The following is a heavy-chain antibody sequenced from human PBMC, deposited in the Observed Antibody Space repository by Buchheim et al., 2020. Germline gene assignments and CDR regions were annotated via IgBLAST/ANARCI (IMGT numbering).Heavy chain of an antibody. V-gene: IGHV3-11*01. CDR3: ARRRSGHDPHLDY. J-gene: IGHJ4*02. CDR1: EFSFSDYY. D-gene: IGHD5-12*01. Sequence: QVQLVESGGGLVKPGGSLRLSCAASEFSFSDYYMNWIRQAPGKGLAWISYIISSGSTIYYADSVKGRFTISRYNAQNSLYLQMNSLTAEDTAVYYCARRRSGHDPHLDYWGQGTL. CDR2: IISSGSTI.